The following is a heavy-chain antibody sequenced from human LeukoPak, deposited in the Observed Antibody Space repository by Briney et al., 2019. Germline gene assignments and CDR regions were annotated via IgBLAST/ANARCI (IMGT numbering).Heavy chain of an antibody. D-gene: IGHD2-2*01. CDR2: IYTSGST. V-gene: IGHV4-4*07. CDR3: ARERGTASGSSPSPDAFDI. J-gene: IGHJ3*02. CDR1: GGSISSYY. Sequence: SETLSLTCTVSGGSISSYYWSWIRQPAGKGLEWIGRIYTSGSTNYNPSLKSRVTMSVDTSKNQFSLKLSSVTAADTAVYYCARERGTASGSSPSPDAFDIWGQGTMVTVSS.